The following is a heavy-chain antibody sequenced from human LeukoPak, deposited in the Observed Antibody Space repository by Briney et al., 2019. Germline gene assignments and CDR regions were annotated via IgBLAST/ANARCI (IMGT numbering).Heavy chain of an antibody. Sequence: SETLSLTCTVSGYSISSGYYWGWIRQPPGKGLEWIGSIYHSGSTYYNPSLKSRVTISVDTSKNQFSLKLSSVTAADTAVYYCARSTGVVGYCSSTSCYGRFGFDPWGQGTLVTVSS. CDR2: IYHSGST. CDR3: ARSTGVVGYCSSTSCYGRFGFDP. CDR1: GYSISSGYY. V-gene: IGHV4-38-2*02. J-gene: IGHJ5*02. D-gene: IGHD2-2*01.